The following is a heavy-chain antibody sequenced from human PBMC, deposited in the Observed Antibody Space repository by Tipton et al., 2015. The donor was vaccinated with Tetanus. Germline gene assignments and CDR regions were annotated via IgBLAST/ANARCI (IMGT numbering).Heavy chain of an antibody. D-gene: IGHD2-2*01. J-gene: IGHJ4*02. CDR2: IYYSGST. Sequence: GLVKPSETLSLTCTVSGGSISSSDYYWGWVRQSPGKGLEWVGSIYYSGSTYYSPSLRSRVTMSVDTSRNQLSLNLSSVAAADTAVYYCARGWSECSSWSCSPFDSWGQGTLVTVSS. CDR3: ARGWSECSSWSCSPFDS. V-gene: IGHV4-39*01. CDR1: GGSISSSDYY.